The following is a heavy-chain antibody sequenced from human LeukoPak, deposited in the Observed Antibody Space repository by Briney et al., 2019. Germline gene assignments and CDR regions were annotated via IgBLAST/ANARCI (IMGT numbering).Heavy chain of an antibody. CDR3: AKGPNNYASGTFYFDS. J-gene: IGHJ4*02. CDR1: GFTFNNYA. CDR2: ISASGLRT. Sequence: GGSLRLSCAASGFTFNNYAMIWFRQAPVKGLEWASAISASGLRTYYADSVKGRFTISRDNSKNTLFLQMKSLGAEDTAIYYCAKGPNNYASGTFYFDSRGQGTLVTVSS. V-gene: IGHV3-23*01. D-gene: IGHD3-10*01.